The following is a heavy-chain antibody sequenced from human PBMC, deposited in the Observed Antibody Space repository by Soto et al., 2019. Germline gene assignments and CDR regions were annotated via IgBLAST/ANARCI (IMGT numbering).Heavy chain of an antibody. CDR2: IYYSGST. Sequence: QVQLQESGPGLVKPSQTLSLTCTVSGGSISSGGYYWSWIRQHPGKGLEWIGYIYYSGSTYYNPSLQSRVTISVDTSKNQFSLKLSSVTAADTAVYYCARDLGPYCGGDCSNWFDPWGQGTLVTVSS. D-gene: IGHD2-21*02. V-gene: IGHV4-31*03. CDR1: GGSISSGGYY. CDR3: ARDLGPYCGGDCSNWFDP. J-gene: IGHJ5*02.